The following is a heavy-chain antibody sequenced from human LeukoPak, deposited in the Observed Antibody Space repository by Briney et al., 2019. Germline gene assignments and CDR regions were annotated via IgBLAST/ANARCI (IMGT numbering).Heavy chain of an antibody. J-gene: IGHJ4*02. D-gene: IGHD6-13*01. CDR1: GFTFSSYA. Sequence: PGGSLRLSCAASGFTFSSYAMHWVRQAPGKGLEWVAVISYDGSNKYYADSVKGRFTISRDNSKNTLYLQMNSLRAEDTAVYYCASGDSSSWRVFDYWGQGTLSPSPQ. CDR2: ISYDGSNK. V-gene: IGHV3-30-3*01. CDR3: ASGDSSSWRVFDY.